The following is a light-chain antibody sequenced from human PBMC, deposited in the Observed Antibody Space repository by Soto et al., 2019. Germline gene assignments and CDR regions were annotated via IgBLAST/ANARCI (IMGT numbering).Light chain of an antibody. CDR1: SSDVGGSNY. Sequence: QSALTQPASVSGSPGQSITISCTGTSSDVGGSNYVSWYQQHPGKAPKLMIYDVSNRPSGVSNRFSGSKSGNTSSLTISGLQADAEADYYCSSSTSSSVVFGGGTKVTVL. J-gene: IGLJ2*01. V-gene: IGLV2-14*01. CDR2: DVS. CDR3: SSSTSSSVV.